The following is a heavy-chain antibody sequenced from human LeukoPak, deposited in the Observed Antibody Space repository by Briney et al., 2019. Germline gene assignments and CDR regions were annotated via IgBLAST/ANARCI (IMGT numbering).Heavy chain of an antibody. J-gene: IGHJ4*02. CDR3: AKDKVVRYYEYVWGSPLDY. CDR1: GFTFSSYA. D-gene: IGHD3-16*01. V-gene: IGHV3-23*01. CDR2: ISGSGGST. Sequence: GGSLRLSCAASGFTFSSYAMSWVRQAPGKGLEWVSAISGSGGSTYYADSVKGRFTISRDNSKNTLYLQMNSLRAEDTAVYYCAKDKVVRYYEYVWGSPLDYWGQGTLVTVSS.